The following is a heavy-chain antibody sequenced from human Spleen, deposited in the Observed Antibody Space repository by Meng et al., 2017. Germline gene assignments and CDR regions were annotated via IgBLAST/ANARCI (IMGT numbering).Heavy chain of an antibody. D-gene: IGHD2-15*01. V-gene: IGHV1-2*06. Sequence: ASVKVSCKASGYTFTGYYIHWVRRAPGQGLEWMGRITPNSGGTNYAQKFQGRVTMTRDTSISTVYMELSSLRSEDTAVYYCARGDIVVVVAAKIPGEINAFDIWGQGTMVTVSS. CDR2: ITPNSGGT. J-gene: IGHJ3*02. CDR3: ARGDIVVVVAAKIPGEINAFDI. CDR1: GYTFTGYY.